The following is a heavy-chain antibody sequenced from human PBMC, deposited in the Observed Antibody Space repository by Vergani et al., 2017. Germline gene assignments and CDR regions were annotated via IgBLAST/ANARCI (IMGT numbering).Heavy chain of an antibody. V-gene: IGHV1-24*01. CDR2: FDPEDGET. CDR3: ATDSTYYYGSGSQYWYFDL. CDR1: GYTFTSYY. Sequence: QVQLVQSGAEVKKPGASVKVSCKASGYTFTSYYMHWVRQAPGQGLEWMGGFDPEDGETIYAQKFQGRVTMTEDTSTDTAYMELSSLRSEDTAVYYCATDSTYYYGSGSQYWYFDLWGRGTLVTVSS. D-gene: IGHD3-10*01. J-gene: IGHJ2*01.